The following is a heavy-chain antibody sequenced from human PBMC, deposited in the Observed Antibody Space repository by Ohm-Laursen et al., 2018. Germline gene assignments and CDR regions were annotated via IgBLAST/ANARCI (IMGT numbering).Heavy chain of an antibody. D-gene: IGHD3-22*01. CDR3: ARDPNYYDSSGYYYPDAFDI. CDR2: INPNSGGT. J-gene: IGHJ3*02. V-gene: IGHV1-2*02. Sequence: SVKVSCKASGYTFTGYYMHWVRQAPGQGLEWMGWINPNSGGTNYAQKFQGRVTMTRDTSISTAYMELSRLRSDDTAVYYCARDPNYYDSSGYYYPDAFDIWGQGTMVTVSS. CDR1: GYTFTGYY.